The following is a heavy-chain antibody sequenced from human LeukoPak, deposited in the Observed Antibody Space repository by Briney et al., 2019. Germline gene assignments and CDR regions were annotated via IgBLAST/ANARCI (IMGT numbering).Heavy chain of an antibody. Sequence: SETLSLTCSVSGGSITSYYWSWIRQPPGKGLEWIGYISYSGSTNCNPSLKSRVSISIDTSKNQFSLKLSSVTAADTAVYYCARRGIAAAGGFYYYMDVWVKGTTVTVSS. CDR1: GGSITSYY. D-gene: IGHD6-13*01. CDR2: ISYSGST. J-gene: IGHJ6*03. V-gene: IGHV4-59*12. CDR3: ARRGIAAAGGFYYYMDV.